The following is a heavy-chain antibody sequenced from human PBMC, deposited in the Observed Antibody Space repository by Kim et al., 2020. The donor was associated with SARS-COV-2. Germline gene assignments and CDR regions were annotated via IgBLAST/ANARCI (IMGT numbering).Heavy chain of an antibody. CDR2: INAGNGNT. CDR1: GYTFTSYA. CDR3: ARGYSSSWIHYYYYGMDV. D-gene: IGHD6-13*01. Sequence: ASVKVSCKASGYTFTSYAMHWVRQAPGQRLEWMGWINAGNGNTKYSQKFQGRVTITRDTSASTAYMELSSLRSEDTAVYYCARGYSSSWIHYYYYGMDVWGQGTTVTLSS. V-gene: IGHV1-3*01. J-gene: IGHJ6*02.